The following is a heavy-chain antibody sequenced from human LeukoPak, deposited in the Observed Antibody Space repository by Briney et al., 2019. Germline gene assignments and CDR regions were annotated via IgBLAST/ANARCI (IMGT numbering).Heavy chain of an antibody. CDR2: IYYSGST. J-gene: IGHJ5*02. V-gene: IGHV4-39*01. CDR3: ARHERYCSSTSCYGVWFDP. CDR1: GGSISSSSYY. D-gene: IGHD2-2*01. Sequence: SETLSLTCNVSGGSISSSSYYWGWIRQPPGKGLEWIGSIYYSGSTYYNPSLKSRVTISVDTSKNQFSLKLSSVTAADTAVYYCARHERYCSSTSCYGVWFDPWGQGTLVTVSS.